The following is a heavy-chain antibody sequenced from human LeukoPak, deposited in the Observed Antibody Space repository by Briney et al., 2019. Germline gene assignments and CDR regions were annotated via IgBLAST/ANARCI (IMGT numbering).Heavy chain of an antibody. CDR3: ARDVRQTGIAAAGTNWFDP. V-gene: IGHV4-31*03. CDR1: GGSISSGGYY. Sequence: PSQTLSLTCTVSGGSISSGGYYWSWIRQHPGKGLEWIGYIYYSGSTYYNPSLKSRVTISVDTSKNQFSLKLSSVTAADTAVYYCARDVRQTGIAAAGTNWFDPSGQGTLVTVSS. CDR2: IYYSGST. D-gene: IGHD6-13*01. J-gene: IGHJ5*02.